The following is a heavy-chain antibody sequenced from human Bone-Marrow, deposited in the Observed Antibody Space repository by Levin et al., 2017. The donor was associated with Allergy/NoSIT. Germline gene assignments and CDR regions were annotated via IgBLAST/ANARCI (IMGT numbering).Heavy chain of an antibody. Sequence: GGSLRLSCAASGFTFSNYWITWVRQAPGKGLEWVANIKQDGSEKYYVDSVKGRFTISRDNAKNSLYLQMNSLGAEDTAVYYCARDLDVVTMIIVGYDAFDIWGQGTMVTVSS. V-gene: IGHV3-7*01. J-gene: IGHJ3*02. CDR3: ARDLDVVTMIIVGYDAFDI. D-gene: IGHD3-22*01. CDR1: GFTFSNYW. CDR2: IKQDGSEK.